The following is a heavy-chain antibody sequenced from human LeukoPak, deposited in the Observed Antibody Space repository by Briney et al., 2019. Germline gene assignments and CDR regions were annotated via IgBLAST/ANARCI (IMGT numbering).Heavy chain of an antibody. J-gene: IGHJ4*02. CDR3: ARTRYYYNSRSYGAPYYFDY. D-gene: IGHD3-10*01. CDR2: MHSGGNT. V-gene: IGHV4-39*01. CDR1: GDSISTNTYY. Sequence: PSETLSLTCSVSGDSISTNTYYWGWIRQPPGKGLEWIGSMHSGGNTYYNPSLKGRVTMSVDTSKSQFSLKLSSVTAADTAVYYCARTRYYYNSRSYGAPYYFDYWGQGTLVTVSS.